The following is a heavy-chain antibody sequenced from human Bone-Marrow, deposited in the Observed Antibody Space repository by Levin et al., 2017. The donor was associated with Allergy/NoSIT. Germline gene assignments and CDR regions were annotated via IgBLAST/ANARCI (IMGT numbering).Heavy chain of an antibody. CDR1: GFTLSNYP. CDR3: ARDENRWIWSGYSLFH. Sequence: GGSLRLSCAASGFTLSNYPIYWVRQAPGKGLEWVAVISYDGFSEYYADSVKGRFTISRDNSNNKVYLQMNSLRGEDTAVYCCARDENRWIWSGYSLFHWGPGPLVTVSS. CDR2: ISYDGFSE. J-gene: IGHJ4*02. V-gene: IGHV3-30-3*01. D-gene: IGHD3-3*01.